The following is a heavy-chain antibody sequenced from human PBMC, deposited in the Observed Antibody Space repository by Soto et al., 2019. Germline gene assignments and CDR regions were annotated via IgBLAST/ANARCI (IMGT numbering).Heavy chain of an antibody. Sequence: EVQLVESGGGLVKPGGSLRLSCAGSGFAFSDAWINWVRHVPGKGLEWVGRIKSQAVGGTTDFATAVRGRFALTRDDSRNVAYRQMRSLYVEDTALYYCPSDSCTPVREVLFDYWGDRSLVTVSS. J-gene: IGHJ4*01. CDR1: GFAFSDAW. CDR2: IKSQAVGGTT. V-gene: IGHV3-15*07. CDR3: PSDSCTPVREVLFDY. D-gene: IGHD2-15*01.